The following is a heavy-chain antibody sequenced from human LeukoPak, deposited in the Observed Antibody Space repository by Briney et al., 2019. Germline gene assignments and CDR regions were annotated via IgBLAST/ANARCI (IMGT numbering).Heavy chain of an antibody. J-gene: IGHJ5*02. CDR2: IFTTGST. D-gene: IGHD3-16*01. Sequence: PSETLSLTCAVYGGSFSGYYWSWIRQPAGKGLEWIGRIFTTGSTHYNASLKGRVTISVDTSKNQCSLNLRSVTAADTAVYYCARVGGSTNWFDPWGQGTLVTVSS. CDR3: ARVGGSTNWFDP. CDR1: GGSFSGYY. V-gene: IGHV4-59*10.